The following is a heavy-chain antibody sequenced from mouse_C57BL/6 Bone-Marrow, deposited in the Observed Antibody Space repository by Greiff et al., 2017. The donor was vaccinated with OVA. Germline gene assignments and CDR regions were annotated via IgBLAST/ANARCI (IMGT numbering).Heavy chain of an antibody. CDR2: ISSGSSTI. D-gene: IGHD2-2*01. V-gene: IGHV5-17*01. J-gene: IGHJ3*01. CDR3: ARDGYGWFAY. Sequence: EVKLQESGGGLVKPGGSLKLSCAASGFTFSDYGMHWVRQAPEKGLEWVAYISSGSSTIYYADTVKGRFTISRDNAKNTLFLQMTSLRSEDTAMYYCARDGYGWFAYWGQGTLVTVSA. CDR1: GFTFSDYG.